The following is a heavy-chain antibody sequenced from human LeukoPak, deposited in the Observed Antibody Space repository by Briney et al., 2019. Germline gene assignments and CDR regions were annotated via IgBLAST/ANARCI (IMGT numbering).Heavy chain of an antibody. CDR2: TYYRSKWYN. J-gene: IGHJ5*02. CDR3: AREDYGDYSSRWFDP. V-gene: IGHV6-1*01. Sequence: SQTLSLTCAISGDSVSSNSAARNWIRQSPSRGLEWLGRTYYRSKWYNDYAVSVKSRITINPDTSKNQFSLHLNSVTPEDTALYYCAREDYGDYSSRWFDPWGQGTLVTVSS. D-gene: IGHD4-17*01. CDR1: GDSVSSNSAA.